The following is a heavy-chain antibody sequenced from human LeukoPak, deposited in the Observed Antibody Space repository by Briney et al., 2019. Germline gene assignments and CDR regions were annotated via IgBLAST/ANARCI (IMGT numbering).Heavy chain of an antibody. J-gene: IGHJ6*03. V-gene: IGHV4-34*01. Sequence: PSETLSLTCAVYGGSFSGYYWSWIRQPPGKGLEWIGEINHSGSTNYNPSLKSRVTISVDTSKNQFSLKLSSVTAADTAVYYCARASSHDRYYYYMDVWGKGTTVTVSS. CDR3: ARASSHDRYYYYMDV. CDR2: INHSGST. CDR1: GGSFSGYY. D-gene: IGHD3-3*01.